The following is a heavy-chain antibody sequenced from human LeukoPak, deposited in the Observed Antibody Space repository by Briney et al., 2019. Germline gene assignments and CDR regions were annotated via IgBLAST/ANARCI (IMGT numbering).Heavy chain of an antibody. V-gene: IGHV1-69*05. CDR1: GGTFSSYA. CDR3: ARIYCGGDCYSYYYYMDV. CDR2: IIPIFGTA. J-gene: IGHJ6*03. Sequence: SVKVSCKASGGTFSSYAISWVRQAPGQGLEWMGGIIPIFGTANYAQKFQGRVTITTDESTSTAYMELSSLRSEDTAVYYCARIYCGGDCYSYYYYMDVWGKGTTVTVSS. D-gene: IGHD2-21*01.